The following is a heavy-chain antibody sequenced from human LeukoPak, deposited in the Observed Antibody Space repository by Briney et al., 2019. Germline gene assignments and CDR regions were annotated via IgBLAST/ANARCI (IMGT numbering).Heavy chain of an antibody. CDR1: GFTFSSYS. Sequence: GGSLRLXCAASGFTFSSYSMNWVRQAPGKGLEWVSYISSASNTIYYADSVKGRFTISRDNAKNSLYLQMNSLRAEDTAMYYCARDGWFGDYNWFDPWGQGTLVTVSS. J-gene: IGHJ5*02. CDR3: ARDGWFGDYNWFDP. V-gene: IGHV3-48*01. CDR2: ISSASNTI. D-gene: IGHD3-10*01.